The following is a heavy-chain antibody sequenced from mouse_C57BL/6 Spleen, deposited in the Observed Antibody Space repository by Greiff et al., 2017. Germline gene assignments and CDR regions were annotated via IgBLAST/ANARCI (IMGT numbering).Heavy chain of an antibody. J-gene: IGHJ2*01. Sequence: QVQLKESGAELVKPGASVKLSCKASGYTFTSYWMHWVKQRPGQGLEWIGMIHPNSGSTNYNEKFKSKATLTVDKSSSTAYMQLSSLTSEDSAVYYCARRDDYEYYFDYWGQGTTLTVSS. CDR2: IHPNSGST. CDR3: ARRDDYEYYFDY. CDR1: GYTFTSYW. V-gene: IGHV1-64*01. D-gene: IGHD2-4*01.